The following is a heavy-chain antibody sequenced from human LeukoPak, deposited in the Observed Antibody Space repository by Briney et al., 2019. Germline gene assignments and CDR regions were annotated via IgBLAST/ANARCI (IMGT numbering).Heavy chain of an antibody. V-gene: IGHV3-53*01. D-gene: IGHD3-3*01. CDR3: ARDQSDFWSIGYYYMDV. J-gene: IGHJ6*03. Sequence: GESLRLSCAASGFTVSNNYMSWVRQAPGKGLEWVSVIYSGGSTYFADSVKGRFTISRDYSKNTLYLQMNSLRAEDTAVYYCARDQSDFWSIGYYYMDVWGKGTTVTVSS. CDR1: GFTVSNNY. CDR2: IYSGGST.